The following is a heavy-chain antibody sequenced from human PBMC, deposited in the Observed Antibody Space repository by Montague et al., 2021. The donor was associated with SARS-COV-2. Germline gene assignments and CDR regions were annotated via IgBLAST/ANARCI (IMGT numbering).Heavy chain of an antibody. D-gene: IGHD3-22*01. CDR1: GYSFTKYW. Sequence: QSGAEVKKPGESLKISCNGSGYSFTKYWIGWVRQMPGKGLEWMWIIYPGDSDSRYSPSFQGQVTISADKSISTAYLQWSSLKASDTAMYYCARRGFDTSGYYSYFDYWGQGTLVTVSS. J-gene: IGHJ4*02. CDR3: ARRGFDTSGYYSYFDY. CDR2: IYPGDSDS. V-gene: IGHV5-51*01.